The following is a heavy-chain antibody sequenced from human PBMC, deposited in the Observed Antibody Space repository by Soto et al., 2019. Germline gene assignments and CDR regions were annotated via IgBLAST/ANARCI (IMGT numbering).Heavy chain of an antibody. CDR1: GYSISSGYY. Sequence: SETLSLTCTVSGYSISSGYYWGWIRQPPGKGLEWIGSIYHSGSTYYNPSLKSRVTISVDTSKNQFSLKLSSVTAADTAVYYCAREHITMIVVVISVFDYWGQGTLVTVSS. J-gene: IGHJ4*02. V-gene: IGHV4-38-2*02. CDR3: AREHITMIVVVISVFDY. D-gene: IGHD3-22*01. CDR2: IYHSGST.